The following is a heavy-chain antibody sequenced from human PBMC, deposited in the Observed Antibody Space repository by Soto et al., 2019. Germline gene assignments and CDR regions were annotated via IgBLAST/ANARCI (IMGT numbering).Heavy chain of an antibody. CDR2: IKQDGSEK. Sequence: PGGSLRLSCAASGFMFSTYCMSWVRQAPGKGLEWVANIKQDGSEKKYVDSVKGRFTISRDNAKNSLYLQMNSLRAEDTAVYYCAREMVRGVITAFDYWGQGTLVTVSS. CDR3: AREMVRGVITAFDY. CDR1: GFMFSTYC. J-gene: IGHJ4*02. D-gene: IGHD3-10*01. V-gene: IGHV3-7*01.